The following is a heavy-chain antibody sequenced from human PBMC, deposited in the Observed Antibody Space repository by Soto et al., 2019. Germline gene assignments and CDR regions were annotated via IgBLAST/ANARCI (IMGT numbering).Heavy chain of an antibody. Sequence: EVQLVESGGGLVQPGRSLRLSCAASGFTFGDFAMHWVRQAPGKGLEWVAGITWNSDYVVYADSVKGRFTISRDNAKNSVYLQMDTLRTEDTALYYCAKSEETSGEWLRYFDFWGQATLVTVSS. CDR1: GFTFGDFA. D-gene: IGHD5-12*01. CDR3: AKSEETSGEWLRYFDF. V-gene: IGHV3-9*01. CDR2: ITWNSDYV. J-gene: IGHJ4*02.